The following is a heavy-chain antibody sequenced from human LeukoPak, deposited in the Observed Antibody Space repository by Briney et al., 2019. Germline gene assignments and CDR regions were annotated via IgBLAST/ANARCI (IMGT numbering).Heavy chain of an antibody. CDR1: GFTVSSNY. Sequence: PGGSLRLSCVASGFTVSSNYMSWVRQAPGKGLEWVSVIYSGGSTNYADSVKGRFTISRDNSKNTLYLQMNSLRAEDTAVYYCARGGYYYDPHQDWGQGTLVTVSS. D-gene: IGHD3-22*01. V-gene: IGHV3-53*01. CDR3: ARGGYYYDPHQD. CDR2: IYSGGST. J-gene: IGHJ4*02.